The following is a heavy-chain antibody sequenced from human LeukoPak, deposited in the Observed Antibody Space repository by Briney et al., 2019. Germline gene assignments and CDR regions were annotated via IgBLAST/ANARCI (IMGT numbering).Heavy chain of an antibody. CDR1: GGSISSSSYY. V-gene: IGHV4-39*07. D-gene: IGHD3-22*01. CDR2: IYYSGST. CDR3: ASGGYYDSSNAFGI. J-gene: IGHJ3*02. Sequence: SETLSLTCTVSGGSISSSSYYWGWIRQPPGKGLEWIGSIYYSGSTYYNPSLKSRVTISVDKSKNQFSLKLSSVTAADTAVYYCASGGYYDSSNAFGIWGQGTMVTVSS.